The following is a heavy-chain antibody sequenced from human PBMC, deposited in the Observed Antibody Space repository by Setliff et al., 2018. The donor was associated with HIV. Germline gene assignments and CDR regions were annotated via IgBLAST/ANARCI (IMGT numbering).Heavy chain of an antibody. CDR3: ATDNGPSYSMDI. CDR2: IKKSSDGGKT. J-gene: IGHJ6*02. D-gene: IGHD2-21*01. CDR1: GFTFNNAW. V-gene: IGHV3-15*01. Sequence: SGFTFNNAWMNWVRQAPGKGLEWLGRIKKSSDGGKTDDASPVKGRFTISRDDSKNTLYLQMNSLKTEDTGVYFCATDNGPSYSMDIWGQGTTVTVSS.